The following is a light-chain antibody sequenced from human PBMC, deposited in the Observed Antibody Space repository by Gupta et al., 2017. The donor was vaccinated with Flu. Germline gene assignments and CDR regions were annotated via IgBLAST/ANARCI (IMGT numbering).Light chain of an antibody. Sequence: VTISCAGSSSNVRAGSEGHWHQTHLATAPKVSKDGKCNRPYGVQDPGSRYKSGNSASLAIAGLKLEDEADYYCQSYDSGISGRVFGGGTRLTVL. CDR3: QSYDSGISGRV. CDR2: GKC. CDR1: SSNVRAGSE. V-gene: IGLV1-40*01. J-gene: IGLJ3*02.